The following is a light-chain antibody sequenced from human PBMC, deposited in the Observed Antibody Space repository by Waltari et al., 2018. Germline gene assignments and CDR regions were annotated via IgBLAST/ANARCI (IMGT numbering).Light chain of an antibody. CDR2: EAS. CDR3: QQYDDVPIT. CDR1: RDITNF. J-gene: IGKJ5*01. Sequence: DIQMTQSPAYLSASVGDRVDITCQATRDITNFLSWFQQKSGRTPRLLIYEASIFDTGVPSRFSGRGSGTHFTLTINDVQPEDSATYFCQQYDDVPITFGQVTRLDI. V-gene: IGKV1-33*01.